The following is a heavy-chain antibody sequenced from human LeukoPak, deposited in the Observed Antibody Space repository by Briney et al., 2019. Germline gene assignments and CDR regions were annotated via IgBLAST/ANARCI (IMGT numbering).Heavy chain of an antibody. CDR1: GFTFASSA. D-gene: IGHD2-15*01. CDR3: AVDYCSGGSCYFDY. J-gene: IGHJ4*02. Sequence: GASVKVSCKASGFTFASSAMQWVRQARGQRLEWIGWIVVGSGNTNYAQKFQERVTITRDMSTSTAYMELSSLRSEDTAVYYCAVDYCSGGSCYFDYWGQGTLVTVSS. CDR2: IVVGSGNT. V-gene: IGHV1-58*02.